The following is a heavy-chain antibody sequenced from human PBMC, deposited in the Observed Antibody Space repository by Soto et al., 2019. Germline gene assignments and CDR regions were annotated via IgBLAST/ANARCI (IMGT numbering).Heavy chain of an antibody. V-gene: IGHV3-21*01. J-gene: IGHJ1*01. Sequence: GGSLRLSCAASGVTFSSDSMNCVRQAPGKGLEWFSIITITGFIDYADSVKGRFTISRDNAKSSLYLQMNSLRAEDTAVYYCARDSREHHAYHSNWTQGTLVTVSS. CDR1: GVTFSSDS. CDR3: ARDSREHHAYHSN. CDR2: IITITGFI. D-gene: IGHD2-2*01.